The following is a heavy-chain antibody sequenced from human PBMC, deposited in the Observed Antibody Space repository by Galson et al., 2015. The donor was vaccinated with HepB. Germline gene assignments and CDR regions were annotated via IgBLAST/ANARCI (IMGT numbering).Heavy chain of an antibody. D-gene: IGHD2-2*01. V-gene: IGHV1-46*03. CDR2: INPSGGST. J-gene: IGHJ5*02. Sequence: SVKVSCKASGYTFTSYYMHWVRQAPGQGLEWMGIINPSGGSTSYAQKFQGRVTMTRDTSTSTVYMELSSLRSEDTAVYYCARGGSIVVVPAASFDPWGQGTLVTVSS. CDR1: GYTFTSYY. CDR3: ARGGSIVVVPAASFDP.